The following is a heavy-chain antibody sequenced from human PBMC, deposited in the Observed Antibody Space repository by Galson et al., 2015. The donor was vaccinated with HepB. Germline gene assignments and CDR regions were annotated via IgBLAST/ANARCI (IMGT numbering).Heavy chain of an antibody. J-gene: IGHJ4*02. D-gene: IGHD3-10*01. CDR3: AKEASYYYASGVDY. Sequence: SLRLSCAASGLTFSNSAMSWVRQAPGKGLEWVSTISGDGGLTYYADSVKGRFTISRDNSKNTLYLQMNSLRAEDTAVYSCAKEASYYYASGVDYWGQGTLVTVSS. CDR1: GLTFSNSA. CDR2: ISGDGGLT. V-gene: IGHV3-23*01.